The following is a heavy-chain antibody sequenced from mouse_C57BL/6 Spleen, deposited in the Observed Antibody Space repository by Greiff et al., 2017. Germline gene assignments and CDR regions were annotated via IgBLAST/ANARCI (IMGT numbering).Heavy chain of an antibody. CDR3: ARVYYSNMDY. V-gene: IGHV1-69*01. J-gene: IGHJ4*01. CDR1: GYTFTSYW. Sequence: QVQLKQPGAELVMPGASVKLSCKASGYTFTSYWMHWVKQRPGQGLEWIGEIDPSDSYTNYNQKFKGKSTLTVDKSSSTDDMQLSSLTSEDSAVYYCARVYYSNMDYWGKGTSVTVSS. CDR2: IDPSDSYT. D-gene: IGHD2-5*01.